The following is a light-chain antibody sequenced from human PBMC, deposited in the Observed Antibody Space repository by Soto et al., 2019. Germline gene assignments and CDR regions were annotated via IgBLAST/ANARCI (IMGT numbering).Light chain of an antibody. V-gene: IGKV3-15*01. CDR1: RTIGTN. Sequence: IVMTQSPATVSVSPGESTSLSCRASRTIGTNLGWYQQKPAQAPRLLISKTSNRATGVPARFSGSGSGTEFTLTITSLQSEDIAVYYCQQYADWPLTFGGGTKVDIK. J-gene: IGKJ4*01. CDR3: QQYADWPLT. CDR2: KTS.